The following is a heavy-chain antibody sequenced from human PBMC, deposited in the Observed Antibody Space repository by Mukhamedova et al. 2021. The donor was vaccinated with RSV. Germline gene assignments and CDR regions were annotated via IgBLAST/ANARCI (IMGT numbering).Heavy chain of an antibody. Sequence: EWVANIQKDGSDKYYVDSVKGRFTISRDNAKNSLYLQMSSLRAEDTAVYYCTRVYGGDPWDYWGQGTLVTVSS. CDR2: IQKDGSDK. V-gene: IGHV3-7*03. J-gene: IGHJ4*02. CDR3: TRVYGGDPWDY. D-gene: IGHD3-10*01.